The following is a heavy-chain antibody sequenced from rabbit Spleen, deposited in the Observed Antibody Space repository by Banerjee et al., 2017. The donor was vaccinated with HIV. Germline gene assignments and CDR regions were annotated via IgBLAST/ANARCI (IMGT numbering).Heavy chain of an antibody. CDR2: VNIVTGKS. V-gene: IGHV1S45*01. Sequence: QEQLEESGGDLVKPGASLTLTCTASGFDISRYNMYWVRQAPGKGLEWIACVNIVTGKSVYASWAKGRFTMSRTSSTTVTLQMTSLTAADTATYFCARDLVAVIGWNFNLWGPGTLVTVS. CDR3: ARDLVAVIGWNFNL. D-gene: IGHD1-1*01. J-gene: IGHJ4*01. CDR1: GFDISRYN.